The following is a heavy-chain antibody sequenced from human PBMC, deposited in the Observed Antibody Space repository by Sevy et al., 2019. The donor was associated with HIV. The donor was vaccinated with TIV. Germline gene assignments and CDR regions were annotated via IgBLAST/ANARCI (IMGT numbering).Heavy chain of an antibody. CDR1: GDSLSNSGYY. J-gene: IGHJ4*02. V-gene: IGHV4-39*01. D-gene: IGHD4-17*01. CDR2: IYYSWST. Sequence: SETLSLTCTVSGDSLSNSGYYWGWIRQPPGKGLESIGNIYYSWSTHYYPSLKSRVTVSIDTSKNQFSLKLSSVTAADTAVYFCARFPYGDYVDYFDYWGQGTLVTVSS. CDR3: ARFPYGDYVDYFDY.